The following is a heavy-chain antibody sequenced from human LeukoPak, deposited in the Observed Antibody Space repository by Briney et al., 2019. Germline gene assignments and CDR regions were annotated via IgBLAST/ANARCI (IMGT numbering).Heavy chain of an antibody. D-gene: IGHD2-15*01. Sequence: ASVKVSCKASGYTFTSYGISWVRQAPGQGLEWMGWISAYNGNTNYAQKLQGRVTMTTDTSTSTAYMELRSLRSDDMAVYYCARDLSVVVVAATSGDYWGQGTLVTVSS. J-gene: IGHJ4*02. CDR1: GYTFTSYG. CDR2: ISAYNGNT. V-gene: IGHV1-18*03. CDR3: ARDLSVVVVAATSGDY.